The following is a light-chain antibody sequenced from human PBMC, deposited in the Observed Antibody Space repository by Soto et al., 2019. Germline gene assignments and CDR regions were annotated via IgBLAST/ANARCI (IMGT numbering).Light chain of an antibody. Sequence: DIQMTQSPSTLSASVGDRVTITCRASQSISSWLAWYQQKPGKAPKVLIYKASSLESGVPSRFSGSGSGTEFTLTISSLQPDDFATYYCQQYHSYSHPYTFGQGTKLEIK. J-gene: IGKJ2*01. CDR1: QSISSW. V-gene: IGKV1-5*03. CDR3: QQYHSYSHPYT. CDR2: KAS.